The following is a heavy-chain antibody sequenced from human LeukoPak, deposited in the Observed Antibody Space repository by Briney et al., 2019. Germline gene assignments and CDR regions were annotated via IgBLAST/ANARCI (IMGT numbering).Heavy chain of an antibody. CDR2: IYTSGST. CDR1: GGSISSYY. D-gene: IGHD6-19*01. V-gene: IGHV4-4*07. J-gene: IGHJ4*02. CDR3: ARDLSGYSSGLGVDY. Sequence: SETLSLTCTVSGGSISSYYWSWTRQPAGKGLEWIGRIYTSGSTNYNPSLKSRVTMSVDTSKNQFSLKLSSVTAADTAVYYCARDLSGYSSGLGVDYWGQGTLVTVSS.